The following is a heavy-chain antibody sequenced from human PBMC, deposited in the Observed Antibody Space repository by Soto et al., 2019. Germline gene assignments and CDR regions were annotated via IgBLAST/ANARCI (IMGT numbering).Heavy chain of an antibody. CDR2: IYYSGST. CDR1: GGSISSSSYY. Sequence: KPSETLSLTCTVSGGSISSSSYYWGWIRQPPGKGLEWIGSIYYSGSTYYNPSLKSRVTISVDTSKNQFSLKLSSVTAADTAVYYCARQAGWNFPLGWFDPWGQGTLVTVSS. D-gene: IGHD1-7*01. V-gene: IGHV4-39*01. CDR3: ARQAGWNFPLGWFDP. J-gene: IGHJ5*02.